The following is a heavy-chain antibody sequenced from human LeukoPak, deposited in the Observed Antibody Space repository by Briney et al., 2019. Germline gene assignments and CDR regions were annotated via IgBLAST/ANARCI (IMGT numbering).Heavy chain of an antibody. CDR2: IRYDGSRK. D-gene: IGHD3-10*02. CDR1: GFTFSSYA. CDR3: AELGITMIGGV. J-gene: IGHJ6*04. V-gene: IGHV3-33*03. Sequence: GGSLRLSCAASGFTFSSYAMHWVRQAPGKGLEWVAVIRYDGSRKYYADSVKGRFTISRDNAKNSLYLQMNSLRAEDTAVYYCAELGITMIGGVWGKGTTVTISS.